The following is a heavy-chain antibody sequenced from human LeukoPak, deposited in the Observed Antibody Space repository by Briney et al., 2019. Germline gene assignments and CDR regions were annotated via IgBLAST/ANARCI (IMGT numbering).Heavy chain of an antibody. Sequence: GGSLRLSCAASGFTVSSNYMSWVRQAPGKGLQWVSVIYSGGRTYYADSVKGRFTISRDNSKNTLYLQMNSLRAEDTAVYFCATDQVATVGPFGAWGQGTLVTVSS. CDR1: GFTVSSNY. D-gene: IGHD3-16*01. CDR2: IYSGGRT. V-gene: IGHV3-66*01. CDR3: ATDQVATVGPFGA. J-gene: IGHJ5*02.